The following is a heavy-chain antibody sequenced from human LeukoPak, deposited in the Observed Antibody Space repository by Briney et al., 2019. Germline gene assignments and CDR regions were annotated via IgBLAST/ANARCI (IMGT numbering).Heavy chain of an antibody. D-gene: IGHD5-12*01. Sequence: GGSLRLSRSASGFTVGNYAMHWVRQAPGKGLEYVSVISSNGGSTYYADSVKGRFTISRDNSKNTLYLQMSSLRAEDTAVYYCASPYSGYDYNFDFWGQGTLVTVSS. J-gene: IGHJ4*02. V-gene: IGHV3-64D*06. CDR1: GFTVGNYA. CDR2: ISSNGGST. CDR3: ASPYSGYDYNFDF.